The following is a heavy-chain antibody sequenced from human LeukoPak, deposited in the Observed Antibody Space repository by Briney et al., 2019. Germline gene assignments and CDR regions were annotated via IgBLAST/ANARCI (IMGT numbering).Heavy chain of an antibody. CDR1: GFIFSSYA. D-gene: IGHD3-3*01. V-gene: IGHV1-46*01. J-gene: IGHJ5*02. Sequence: GASVKVSCTASGFIFSSYAISWVRQAPGQGLEWVGIVNPSGGGTNYGQTFQGRVIMTRDMSTSTVYMQLSSLRSDDTAVYYCAREAITIFGVVRTQTTTSPHRFDPWGQGTLVTVSS. CDR2: VNPSGGGT. CDR3: AREAITIFGVVRTQTTTSPHRFDP.